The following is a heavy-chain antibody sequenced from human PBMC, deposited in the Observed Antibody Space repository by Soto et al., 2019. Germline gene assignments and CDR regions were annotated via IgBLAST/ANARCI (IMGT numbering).Heavy chain of an antibody. CDR1: GFTFSSYG. J-gene: IGHJ5*02. Sequence: GGSLRLSCAASGFTFSSYGMHWVRQAPGKGLEWVAVIWYDGSNKYYADSVKGRFTISRDNSKNTLYLQMNSLRAEDTAVYYCARVNRIQLWLSCSVPWGEGTLVSV. V-gene: IGHV3-33*01. D-gene: IGHD5-18*01. CDR2: IWYDGSNK. CDR3: ARVNRIQLWLSCSVP.